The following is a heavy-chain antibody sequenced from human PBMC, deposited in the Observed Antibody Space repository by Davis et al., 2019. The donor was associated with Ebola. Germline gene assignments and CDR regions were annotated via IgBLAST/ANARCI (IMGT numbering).Heavy chain of an antibody. J-gene: IGHJ4*02. CDR2: INPNSGGT. D-gene: IGHD6-13*01. CDR1: GYTFTGYY. Sequence: ASVKVSCKASGYTFTGYYMHWVRQAPGQGLEWMGWINPNSGGTNYAQKFQGRVTMTRDTSISTAYMELSRLRSDDTAVYYCARPLFSGYSGSWSSDYWGQGTLVTVSS. CDR3: ARPLFSGYSGSWSSDY. V-gene: IGHV1-2*02.